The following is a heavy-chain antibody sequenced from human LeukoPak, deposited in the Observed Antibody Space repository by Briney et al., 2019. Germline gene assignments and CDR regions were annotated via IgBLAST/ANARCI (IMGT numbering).Heavy chain of an antibody. CDR3: GITMVRGVPGDI. CDR2: ISYDGSNK. D-gene: IGHD3-10*01. J-gene: IGHJ3*02. CDR1: GFSISSYD. Sequence: HTGGSLRLSCAASGFSISSYDMNWVRQAPGKGLEWVAVISYDGSNKYYADSVKGRFTISRDNSKNTLYLQMNSLRAEDTAVYYCGITMVRGVPGDIWGQGTMVTVSS. V-gene: IGHV3-30*03.